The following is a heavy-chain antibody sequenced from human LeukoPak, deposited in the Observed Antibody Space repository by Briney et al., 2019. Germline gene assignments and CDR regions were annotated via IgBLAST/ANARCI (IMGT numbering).Heavy chain of an antibody. D-gene: IGHD3-10*01. CDR3: ARAKPKNMVRGLIMRRESRYYFDY. CDR2: IYSGGTT. J-gene: IGHJ4*02. V-gene: IGHV3-53*01. Sequence: GGSLRLSCAASGFTVSSNYMSWVRQAPGKGLEWVSIIYSGGTTYYADSVKGRFTISRDNSKNTLYLQMNSLRAEDTAVYYCARAKPKNMVRGLIMRRESRYYFDYWGQGTLVTVSS. CDR1: GFTVSSNY.